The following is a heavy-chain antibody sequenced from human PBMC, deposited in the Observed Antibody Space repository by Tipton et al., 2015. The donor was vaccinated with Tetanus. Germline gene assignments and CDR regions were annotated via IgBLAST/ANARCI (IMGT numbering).Heavy chain of an antibody. J-gene: IGHJ4*02. CDR1: GGSMSGSGHY. Sequence: TLSLTCIVSGGSMSGSGHYGAWVRQSPGKGLEWIGSISYSGRTYYSPSLKSRVTMSLDTSTNQFSLKVNSVTAADTAVYYCATRKHGYSYGFDFWGQGTLVTVSS. CDR2: ISYSGRT. CDR3: ATRKHGYSYGFDF. D-gene: IGHD5-18*01. V-gene: IGHV4-39*07.